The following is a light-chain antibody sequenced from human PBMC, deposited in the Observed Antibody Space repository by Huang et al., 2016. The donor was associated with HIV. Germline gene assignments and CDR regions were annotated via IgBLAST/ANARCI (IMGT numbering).Light chain of an antibody. V-gene: IGKV1-NL1*01. CDR1: RGISDS. J-gene: IGKJ2*01. Sequence: DIQVTQSPSSLSASVGDRVTVTCRTSRGISDSLVWYQQKPGRAPKLLVYAASRLESGVPSRSSGSGAGADFTLTINNLQPEDFATYYCQQYYGTPYTFGQGTKVEIK. CDR2: AAS. CDR3: QQYYGTPYT.